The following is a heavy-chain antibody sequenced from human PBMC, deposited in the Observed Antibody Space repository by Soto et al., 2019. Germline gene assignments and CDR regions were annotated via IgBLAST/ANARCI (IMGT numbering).Heavy chain of an antibody. Sequence: QGQLVQSGAEVKKPGASVKVSCKTSGYTFTDHGINWVRQAPGQGLEWMGWIRTKSGNRNYAPKMQGRVTLSTDTSTNTAHMEVASLRPDDTAVYYCAVLTGYYIDYWGQGTLVTVSS. CDR3: AVLTGYYIDY. CDR2: IRTKSGNR. CDR1: GYTFTDHG. D-gene: IGHD3-9*01. V-gene: IGHV1-18*01. J-gene: IGHJ4*02.